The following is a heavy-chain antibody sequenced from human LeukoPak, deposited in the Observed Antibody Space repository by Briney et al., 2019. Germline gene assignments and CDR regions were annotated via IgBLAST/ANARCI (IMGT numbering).Heavy chain of an antibody. CDR1: GCTFSSYA. V-gene: IGHV1-69*04. CDR2: IIPILGIA. D-gene: IGHD1-26*01. J-gene: IGHJ3*02. Sequence: SVKVSCKASGCTFSSYAISWVRQAPGQGLEWMGRIIPILGIANYAQKFQGRVTITADKSTSTAYMELSSLRSEDTAVYYCARKRSHRAFDIWGQGTMVTVSS. CDR3: ARKRSHRAFDI.